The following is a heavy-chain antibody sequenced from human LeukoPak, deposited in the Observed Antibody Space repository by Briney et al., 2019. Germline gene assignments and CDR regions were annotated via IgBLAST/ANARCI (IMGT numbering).Heavy chain of an antibody. CDR1: GFTFSSFA. CDR3: AKASNTWNYFDY. D-gene: IGHD1-1*01. V-gene: IGHV3-23*01. CDR2: ISGSGGST. J-gene: IGHJ4*02. Sequence: GGSLRLSCAASGFTFSSFAMSWVRQAPGKGLEWVSAISGSGGSTYYADSVKGRFTISRDNSKNTLSLQMNSLRAEDTAIYYCAKASNTWNYFDYWGQGTLITVSS.